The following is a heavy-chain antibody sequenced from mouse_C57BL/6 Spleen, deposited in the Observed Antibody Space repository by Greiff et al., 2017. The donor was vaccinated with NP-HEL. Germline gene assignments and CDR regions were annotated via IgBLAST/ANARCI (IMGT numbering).Heavy chain of an antibody. CDR1: GYTFTDYY. D-gene: IGHD1-2*01. CDR3: AREGYYGQFAY. Sequence: VKLKESGAELVRPGASVKLSCKASGYTFTDYYINWVKQRPGQGLEWIARIYPGSGNTYYNEKFKGKATLTAEKSSSTAYMQLSSLTSEDSAVYFCAREGYYGQFAYWGQGTLVTVSA. J-gene: IGHJ3*01. V-gene: IGHV1-76*01. CDR2: IYPGSGNT.